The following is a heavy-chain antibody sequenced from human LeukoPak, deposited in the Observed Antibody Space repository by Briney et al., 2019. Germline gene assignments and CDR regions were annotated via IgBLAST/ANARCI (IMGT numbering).Heavy chain of an antibody. CDR3: ARYSQHCSSISCYRSAAFDI. CDR1: GYTFTGYY. V-gene: IGHV1-2*02. CDR2: TNPNSGGT. Sequence: ASVKVSCKASGYTFTGYYMHWVRQAPGQGLEWMGWTNPNSGGTNYAQKLQGRVTMTTDTSTSTAYMELRSLRSDDTAVYYCARYSQHCSSISCYRSAAFDIWGQGTMVTVSS. J-gene: IGHJ3*02. D-gene: IGHD2-2*01.